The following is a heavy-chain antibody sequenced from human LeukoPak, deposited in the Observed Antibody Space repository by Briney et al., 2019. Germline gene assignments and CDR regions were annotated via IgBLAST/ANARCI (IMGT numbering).Heavy chain of an antibody. V-gene: IGHV3-23*01. D-gene: IGHD3-16*02. CDR3: ARMYYDYVWGSYRPYPTYYLDY. CDR1: GFTFSSYA. CDR2: ISGSGGST. J-gene: IGHJ4*02. Sequence: GGSLRLSCAASGFTFSSYAMSWVRQAPGKGLEWVSAISGSGGSTYYADSVKGRFTISRDNSKNTLYLQMNSLRAEDTAVYYCARMYYDYVWGSYRPYPTYYLDYWGQGTLVTVSS.